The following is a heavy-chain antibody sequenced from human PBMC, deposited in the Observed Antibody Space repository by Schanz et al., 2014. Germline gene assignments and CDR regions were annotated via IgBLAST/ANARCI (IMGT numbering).Heavy chain of an antibody. CDR3: ARSPGDFPGWFDS. Sequence: QLQLQESGSGLAKPSQTLSLTCGVSGGSISSGGSSWNWIRLPPGKGLEWIGYIYHSRSTYYNPSLKSRVTISVDRSKNQFSLILNSVTAADTAVYYCARSPGDFPGWFDSWGQGTLVTVSS. V-gene: IGHV4-30-2*01. CDR1: GGSISSGGSS. CDR2: IYHSRST. D-gene: IGHD4-17*01. J-gene: IGHJ5*01.